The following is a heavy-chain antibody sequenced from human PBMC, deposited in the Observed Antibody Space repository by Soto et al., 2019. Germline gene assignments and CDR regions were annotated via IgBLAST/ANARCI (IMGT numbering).Heavy chain of an antibody. Sequence: QAQLVQSGAEVKKPGASVKVSCKASGYTFYSHSISWVRQAPGQGLEWMGRINADYGNTQYAQKFRGRVTMTTDTSTTTGYMELTILRSDDTAVYYCARCIQGDYYYGMDVWGQGTSVTVSS. CDR1: GYTFYSHS. J-gene: IGHJ6*02. V-gene: IGHV1-18*01. CDR3: ARCIQGDYYYGMDV. D-gene: IGHD5-18*01. CDR2: INADYGNT.